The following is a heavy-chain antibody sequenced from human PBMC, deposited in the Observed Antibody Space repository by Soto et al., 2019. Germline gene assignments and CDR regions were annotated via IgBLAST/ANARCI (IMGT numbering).Heavy chain of an antibody. CDR2: IFTGGST. D-gene: IGHD3-3*01. CDR3: ASDTYYDFWSGYYFPPN. Sequence: GGSLRLSCAASGFTVSSNYMSWVRQAPGKGLEWVSVIFTGGSTYYADSVKGRFTISRHSSMNTVYLQMDSLRAEDTAVYYCASDTYYDFWSGYYFPPNWGQGTLVTVSS. J-gene: IGHJ4*02. V-gene: IGHV3-66*01. CDR1: GFTVSSNY.